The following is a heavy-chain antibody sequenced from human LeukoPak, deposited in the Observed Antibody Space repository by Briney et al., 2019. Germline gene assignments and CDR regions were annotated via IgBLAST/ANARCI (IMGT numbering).Heavy chain of an antibody. CDR3: AREGTGSYMDV. CDR2: ISWNSGSI. Sequence: PGRSLRLSCAASGFTFDDYAMHWVRQAPGKGLEWVSGISWNSGSIGYADSVKGRFTISRDNAKNSLYLQMNSLRVEDTAVYYCAREGTGSYMDVWGKGTTVTVSS. CDR1: GFTFDDYA. J-gene: IGHJ6*03. V-gene: IGHV3-9*01. D-gene: IGHD1/OR15-1a*01.